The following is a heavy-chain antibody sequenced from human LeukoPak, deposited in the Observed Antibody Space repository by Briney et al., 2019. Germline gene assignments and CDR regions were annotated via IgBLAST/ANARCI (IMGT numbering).Heavy chain of an antibody. J-gene: IGHJ4*02. CDR1: GYTFTSDD. CDR2: MNPNSGNT. CDR3: ARALRVVVPAAIGY. Sequence: ASVKVSCKASGYTFTSDDINWVRQATGQGLEWMVWMNPNSGNTGYAQKFQGRVTMTRNTSISTAYMELSRLRSEDTDVYYCARALRVVVPAAIGYWGQGTLVTVSS. D-gene: IGHD2-2*01. V-gene: IGHV1-8*01.